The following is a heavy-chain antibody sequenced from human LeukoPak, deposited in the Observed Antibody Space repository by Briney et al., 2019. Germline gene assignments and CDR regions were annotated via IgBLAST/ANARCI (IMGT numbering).Heavy chain of an antibody. CDR2: IYYGGST. V-gene: IGHV4-59*01. Sequence: SETLSLTCTVSGGSISSYYWSWIRQPPGKGLEWIGYIYYGGSTNYNPSLKSRVTISVDTSKNQFSLKLSSVTAADTAVYYCARDLGYYDSSGYYANWYFDLWGRGTLVTVSS. CDR1: GGSISSYY. D-gene: IGHD3-22*01. CDR3: ARDLGYYDSSGYYANWYFDL. J-gene: IGHJ2*01.